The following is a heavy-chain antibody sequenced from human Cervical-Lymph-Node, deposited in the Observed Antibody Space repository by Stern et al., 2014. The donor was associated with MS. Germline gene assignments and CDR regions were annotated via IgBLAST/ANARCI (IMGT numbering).Heavy chain of an antibody. V-gene: IGHV1-69*01. CDR2: IIPIFDTP. CDR1: GGIFSSLA. J-gene: IGHJ6*02. D-gene: IGHD2-21*02. Sequence: VQLVESGAEVMKVGSSVKVSCKASGGIFSSLAINWVRQAPGQGLEWVGGIIPIFDTPNYARQFKGRVTTTADASTNTAHLELSSLRSDDTAVYYCAAPAAVTVGSMDVWGQGTTVIVSS. CDR3: AAPAAVTVGSMDV.